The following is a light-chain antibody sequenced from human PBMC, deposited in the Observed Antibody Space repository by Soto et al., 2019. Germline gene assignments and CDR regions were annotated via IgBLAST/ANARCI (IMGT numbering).Light chain of an antibody. J-gene: IGKJ1*01. CDR1: QSVSSN. CDR3: QQYNTWPRT. V-gene: IGKV3-15*01. CDR2: GAF. Sequence: EIVMTQSPVTLSVSPGERATLSCRASQSVSSNLAWYQQKPGQAPSLLIYGAFTRATGIPARFSGTGSGTEFTLTISSLQSEDFAVYYSQQYNTWPRTFGQGTKVDIK.